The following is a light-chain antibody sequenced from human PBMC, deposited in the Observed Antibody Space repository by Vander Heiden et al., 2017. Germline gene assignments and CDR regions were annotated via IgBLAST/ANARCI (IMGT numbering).Light chain of an antibody. CDR1: VLAKKY. CDR3: CSAADNNPNWV. J-gene: IGLJ3*02. CDR2: KDS. V-gene: IGLV3-27*01. Sequence: SYALSQPSSLSLSPGQTASITCPGDVLAKKYARWFQQKPGQAPVLVIYKDSERPSGIPERFSGSSSGTTVTLTISGAQVEDEADYYCCSAADNNPNWVFGGGTKLTVL.